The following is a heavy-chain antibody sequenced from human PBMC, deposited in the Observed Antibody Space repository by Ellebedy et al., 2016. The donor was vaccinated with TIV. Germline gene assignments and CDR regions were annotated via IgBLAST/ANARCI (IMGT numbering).Heavy chain of an antibody. CDR2: INPNSGGT. Sequence: ASVKVSCKASGYTFTSYYMHWVRQAPGQGLEWMGWINPNSGGTNYAQKFQGRVTMTRDTSISTAYMELRRRRSDDTAVYYCARSPHSSGLNWFDPWGQGTLVTVSS. CDR3: ARSPHSSGLNWFDP. CDR1: GYTFTSYY. D-gene: IGHD6-19*01. J-gene: IGHJ5*02. V-gene: IGHV1-2*02.